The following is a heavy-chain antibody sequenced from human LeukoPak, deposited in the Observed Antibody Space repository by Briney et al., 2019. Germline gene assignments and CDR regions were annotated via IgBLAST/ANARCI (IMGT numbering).Heavy chain of an antibody. Sequence: SETLSLTCTVSGGSISSSSYYWGWIRQPPGKWLEWIGSIYYIGSTYYNPSLKRRVTISVDTSKNQFSLKLSSVTAADTAVYYCARRGDGSGSYLAFDYWGQGTLVTVSS. D-gene: IGHD3-10*01. CDR2: IYYIGST. CDR3: ARRGDGSGSYLAFDY. V-gene: IGHV4-39*01. J-gene: IGHJ4*02. CDR1: GGSISSSSYY.